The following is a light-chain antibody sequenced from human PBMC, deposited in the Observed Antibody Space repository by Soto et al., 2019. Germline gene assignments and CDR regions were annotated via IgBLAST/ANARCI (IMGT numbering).Light chain of an antibody. Sequence: EIVMTQSPATLSVSPGERATLSCRASQSVSSNLAWYQQKPGQAPRLLIYGASTRATGIPARFSGSGSGTEFTLTIGSLQSEDFAVYYGQQYNSWPPWTFGQGTKVEIK. CDR1: QSVSSN. J-gene: IGKJ1*01. CDR2: GAS. V-gene: IGKV3-15*01. CDR3: QQYNSWPPWT.